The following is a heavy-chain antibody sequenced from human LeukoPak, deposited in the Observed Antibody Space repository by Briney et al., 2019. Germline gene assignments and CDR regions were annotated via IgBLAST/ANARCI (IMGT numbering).Heavy chain of an antibody. D-gene: IGHD3-22*01. CDR3: ASGFDYYDSSGYYYHDAFDI. Sequence: SETLSLTCTVSGGSISSYYWSWIRQPPGKGLEWIGYIYYSGSTNYNPSLKSRVTISVDTSKNQFSLKLSSVTAADTAVYYCASGFDYYDSSGYYYHDAFDIWGQGTMVTVSS. CDR1: GGSISSYY. V-gene: IGHV4-59*01. J-gene: IGHJ3*02. CDR2: IYYSGST.